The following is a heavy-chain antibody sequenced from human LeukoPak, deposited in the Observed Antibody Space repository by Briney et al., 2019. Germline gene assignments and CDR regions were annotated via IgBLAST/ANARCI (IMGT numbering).Heavy chain of an antibody. V-gene: IGHV4-59*08. D-gene: IGHD3-9*01. CDR2: IYYSGIT. Sequence: SETLSLTCTASGGSISSNHWSWIRQPPGKGLEWIGYIYYSGITNYNLSLQSRVTISADASKNQFSLKLSSVTAADTAVYYCARYATGTPNWYFDLWGRGTLVTVSS. CDR1: GGSISSNH. J-gene: IGHJ2*01. CDR3: ARYATGTPNWYFDL.